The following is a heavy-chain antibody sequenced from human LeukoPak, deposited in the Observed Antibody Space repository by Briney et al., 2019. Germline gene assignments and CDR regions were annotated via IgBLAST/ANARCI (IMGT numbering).Heavy chain of an antibody. J-gene: IGHJ4*02. V-gene: IGHV1-46*01. CDR2: INPSVGST. Sequence: ASVKVSCKASGYTFCSYYMHWVRQAPGQGLEWMGIINPSVGSTSHAQKFQGRVTMTRDMSTSTVYMELSSLRSEDTAVYYCARELSSSSRLLDSWGQGTLVTVSS. D-gene: IGHD6-6*01. CDR1: GYTFCSYY. CDR3: ARELSSSSRLLDS.